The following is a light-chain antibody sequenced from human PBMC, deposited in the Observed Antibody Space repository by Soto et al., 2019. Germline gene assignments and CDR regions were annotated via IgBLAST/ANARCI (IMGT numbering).Light chain of an antibody. CDR2: GAS. CDR1: QSVSSN. J-gene: IGKJ4*01. Sequence: EIVMTQSPATLSVSPGERATLSCRASQSVSSNLAWYXXKPXQAPRLLIYGASTRATGIPARFSGSGSGTEFTLTISSLQSEDFAVYYCQQYNNWLALTFGGGTKVDIK. V-gene: IGKV3-15*01. CDR3: QQYNNWLALT.